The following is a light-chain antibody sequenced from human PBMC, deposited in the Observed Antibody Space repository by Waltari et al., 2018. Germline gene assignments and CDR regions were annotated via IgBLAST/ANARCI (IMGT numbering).Light chain of an antibody. Sequence: QSVLTQPPSASGTPGQTVTISCSGRSSHIGPNSVNWYQQFPGQAPKLLIYRSSDRPSGVPERFSGSSSGPSASLAISGLQSEDEAEYYCATWDDTLDIYVFGAGTRLTVL. J-gene: IGLJ1*01. V-gene: IGLV1-44*01. CDR3: ATWDDTLDIYV. CDR1: SSHIGPNS. CDR2: RSS.